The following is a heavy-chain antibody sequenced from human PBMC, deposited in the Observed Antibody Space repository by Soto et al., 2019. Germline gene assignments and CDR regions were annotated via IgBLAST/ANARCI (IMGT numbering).Heavy chain of an antibody. V-gene: IGHV2-5*01. CDR2: IYWNDDK. Sequence: LTCTVSGGSVSSGSYYWSWIRQPPGKALEWLALIYWNDDKRYSPSLKSRLTITKDTSKNQVVLTMTNMDPVDTATYYCARYYDFWRFDPWGQGTLVTVPS. D-gene: IGHD3-3*01. J-gene: IGHJ5*02. CDR3: ARYYDFWRFDP. CDR1: GGSVSSGSYY.